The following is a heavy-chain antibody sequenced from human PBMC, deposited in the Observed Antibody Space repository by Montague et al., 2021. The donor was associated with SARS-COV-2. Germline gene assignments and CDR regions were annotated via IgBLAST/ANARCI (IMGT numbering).Heavy chain of an antibody. CDR2: NNYSGSS. D-gene: IGHD2-21*01. V-gene: IGHV4-31*03. J-gene: IGHJ4*02. CDR3: ARARTSLIVVVNEFDY. CDR1: GGSISSGSYY. Sequence: TLSLTCTVSGGSISSGSYYWSWIRQHKGKGLEWFGYNNYSGSSYYNPSLKSRVTVSVDTSKNQFSLRLSSVSAADTAVYYCARARTSLIVVVNEFDYWGQGTLVTVSS.